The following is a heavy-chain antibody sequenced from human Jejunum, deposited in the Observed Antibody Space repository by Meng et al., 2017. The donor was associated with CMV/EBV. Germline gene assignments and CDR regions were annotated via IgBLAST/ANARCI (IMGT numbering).Heavy chain of an antibody. D-gene: IGHD1-26*01. V-gene: IGHV4-30-4*01. CDR2: IYYSGST. CDR3: ARGQRSYSGSYPEWFDP. CDR1: GGSISSGDYY. Sequence: QEVAPRRVHPPQTLSLPCTVSGGSISSGDYYWSWIRQPPGKGLEWIGCIYYSGSTYYNPSLKGRVTISVDTSKDQFSLNLSSVTAADTAVYYCARGQRSYSGSYPEWFDPWGQGTLVTVSS. J-gene: IGHJ5*02.